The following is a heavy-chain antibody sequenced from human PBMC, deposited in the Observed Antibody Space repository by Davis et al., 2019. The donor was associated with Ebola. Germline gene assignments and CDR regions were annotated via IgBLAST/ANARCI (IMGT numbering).Heavy chain of an antibody. V-gene: IGHV1-8*01. Sequence: AASVKVSCKASGYTFTSYDINWVRQATGQGLEWMGWMNPNSGNTGYAQKFQGRVTMTRNTSISTAYMELSSLRSEDTAVYYCARVLNYDFWSGYAALITERNWFDPWGQGTLVTVSS. CDR1: GYTFTSYD. D-gene: IGHD3-3*01. J-gene: IGHJ5*02. CDR3: ARVLNYDFWSGYAALITERNWFDP. CDR2: MNPNSGNT.